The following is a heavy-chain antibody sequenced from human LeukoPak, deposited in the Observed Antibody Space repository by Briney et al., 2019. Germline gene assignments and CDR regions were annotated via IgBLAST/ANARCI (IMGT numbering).Heavy chain of an antibody. Sequence: SQTLSLTCAVSGGSISSGGYSWSWIRQPPGKGLEWIGYIYHSGSTYYNPSPKSRVTISVDRSKNQFSLKLSSVTAADTAVYYCARVRVTENTSIVGATFDYWGQGTLVTVSS. CDR1: GGSISSGGYS. J-gene: IGHJ4*02. CDR2: IYHSGST. V-gene: IGHV4-30-2*01. CDR3: ARVRVTENTSIVGATFDY. D-gene: IGHD1-26*01.